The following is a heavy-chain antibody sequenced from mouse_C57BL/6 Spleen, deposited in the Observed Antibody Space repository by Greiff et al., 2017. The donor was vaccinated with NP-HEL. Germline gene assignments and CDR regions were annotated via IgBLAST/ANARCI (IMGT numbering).Heavy chain of an antibody. J-gene: IGHJ4*01. V-gene: IGHV1-81*01. CDR3: ARGRMDY. Sequence: VKLQESGSELARPGASVKLSCKASGYTFTSYGISWVKQRTGQGLEWIGEIYPRSGNTYYNEKFKGKATLTADKSSSTAYMELRSLTSEDSAVYFCARGRMDYWGQGTSVTVSS. CDR1: GYTFTSYG. CDR2: IYPRSGNT.